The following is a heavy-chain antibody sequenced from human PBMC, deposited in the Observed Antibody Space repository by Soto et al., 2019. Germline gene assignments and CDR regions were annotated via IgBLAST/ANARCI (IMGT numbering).Heavy chain of an antibody. CDR3: ARYQPFIAAAGLLRRCYGMDV. CDR2: IYHSGST. CDR1: SGSISSSNW. Sequence: SETLSLTCAVSSGSISSSNWWSWVRQPPGKGLEWIGEIYHSGSTNYNPSLKSRVTISVDTSKNQFSLKLSSVTAADTAVYYCARYQPFIAAAGLLRRCYGMDVWGQGTTVTVSS. V-gene: IGHV4-4*02. J-gene: IGHJ6*02. D-gene: IGHD6-13*01.